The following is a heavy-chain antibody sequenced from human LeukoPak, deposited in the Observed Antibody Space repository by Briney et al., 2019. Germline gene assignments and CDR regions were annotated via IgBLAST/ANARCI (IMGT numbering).Heavy chain of an antibody. CDR1: GFTFSSYE. CDR3: ARDLGAYYDFWSFDY. CDR2: ISSSGSTI. D-gene: IGHD3-3*01. Sequence: PGGSLRLSCAASGFTFSSYEMNWVRQAPGKGLEWVSYISSSGSTIYYADSVKGRFTISRDNSKNTLYLQMNSLRAEDTAVYYCARDLGAYYDFWSFDYWGQGTLVTVSS. V-gene: IGHV3-48*03. J-gene: IGHJ4*02.